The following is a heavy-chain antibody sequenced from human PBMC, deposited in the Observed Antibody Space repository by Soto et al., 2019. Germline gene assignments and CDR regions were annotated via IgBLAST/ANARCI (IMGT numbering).Heavy chain of an antibody. D-gene: IGHD3-3*01. CDR3: ARGGGPGYGFWRSGYFRGGFDS. V-gene: IGHV4-39*02. CDR2: IFYSGSF. Sequence: QLQLQESGPGLVKPSETLSLTCTVSGGSIRSTSHFWGWIRQPPGKGLEWIGNIFYSGSFYYKPSMKRRITMSVDTSKHQFSLQLRSLTAADTSMYYCARGGGPGYGFWRSGYFRGGFDSWGQGTLVTVSS. CDR1: GGSIRSTSHF. J-gene: IGHJ5*01.